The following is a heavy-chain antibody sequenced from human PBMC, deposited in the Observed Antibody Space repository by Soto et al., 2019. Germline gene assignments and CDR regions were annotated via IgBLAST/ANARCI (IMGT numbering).Heavy chain of an antibody. CDR2: IIPIFGTA. V-gene: IGHV1-69*13. J-gene: IGHJ4*02. Sequence: ASVKVSCKASGGTFSSYAISWVRQAPGQGLEWMGGIIPIFGTANYAQKFQGRVTITADESTSTAYMELSSLRSEDTAVYYCALYSSSWFSRDYWGQGTLVTVSS. D-gene: IGHD6-13*01. CDR3: ALYSSSWFSRDY. CDR1: GGTFSSYA.